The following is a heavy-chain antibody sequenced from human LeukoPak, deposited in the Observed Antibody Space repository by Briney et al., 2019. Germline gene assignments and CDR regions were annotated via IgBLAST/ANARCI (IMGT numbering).Heavy chain of an antibody. V-gene: IGHV3-66*02. J-gene: IGHJ5*02. Sequence: GGSLRLSCAASGFAVSTNYLSWVRQAPGKGPEWVSVIYSDGSTYYTDSVKGRFTISRDDSKNTLYLQMNSLRPEDTAVYYCARDQRSESYYPWGWFDPWGQGTLVTVSS. CDR2: IYSDGST. CDR1: GFAVSTNY. CDR3: ARDQRSESYYPWGWFDP. D-gene: IGHD1-26*01.